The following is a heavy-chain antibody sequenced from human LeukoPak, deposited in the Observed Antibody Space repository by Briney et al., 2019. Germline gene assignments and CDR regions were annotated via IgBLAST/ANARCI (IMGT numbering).Heavy chain of an antibody. D-gene: IGHD5-24*01. CDR2: IYYSGST. Sequence: SETLSLTCTVSCGSISSYYWSWIRQPPGKGLEWIGYIYYSGSTNYNPSLKSRVTISVDTSKNQFSLKLSSVTAADTAVYYCARDRPSDGYNYAYYGMDVWGQGTTVTVSS. CDR3: ARDRPSDGYNYAYYGMDV. V-gene: IGHV4-59*01. CDR1: CGSISSYY. J-gene: IGHJ6*02.